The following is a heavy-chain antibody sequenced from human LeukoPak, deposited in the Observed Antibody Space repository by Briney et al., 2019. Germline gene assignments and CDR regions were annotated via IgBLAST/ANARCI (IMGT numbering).Heavy chain of an antibody. V-gene: IGHV1-18*01. J-gene: IGHJ4*02. D-gene: IGHD3-9*01. CDR2: ISAYNGNT. Sequence: ASVKVSCKASGYTFTSYGISWVRQAPGQGLEWMGWISAYNGNTNYAQKLRGRVTMTTDTSTSTAYMELRSLRSDDTAVSYCARGKYYDILMGLNNWGQGTLVTVSS. CDR1: GYTFTSYG. CDR3: ARGKYYDILMGLNN.